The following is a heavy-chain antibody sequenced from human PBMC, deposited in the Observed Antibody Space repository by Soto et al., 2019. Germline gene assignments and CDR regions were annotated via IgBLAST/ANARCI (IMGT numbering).Heavy chain of an antibody. CDR1: EDAVINGDHY. J-gene: IGHJ4*02. CDR2: IYYSGLT. Sequence: LSLTYTLSEDAVINGDHYWSRIRPHPGKGLEWIGYIYYSGLTYYTPSLKSRVSISVDTSKNQFFLNLNSVTAADTAVYFCARDSATGAPFDFGGQGALLTVS. CDR3: ARDSATGAPFDF. V-gene: IGHV4-31*03. D-gene: IGHD1-1*01.